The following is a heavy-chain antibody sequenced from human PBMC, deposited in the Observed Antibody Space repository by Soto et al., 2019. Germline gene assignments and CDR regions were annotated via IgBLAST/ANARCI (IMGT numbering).Heavy chain of an antibody. Sequence: QVQLQESGPGLVKPSQTLSLTCTVSGGPISSGGYYWTWIRQHAGKGLEWIAYIHYTGSTYYNPSLKSRLSISVDTSKNPFSLKLNSVTVADTAMYYCARVARDDVDYWGQGTLVTVSS. CDR3: ARVARDDVDY. V-gene: IGHV4-31*03. J-gene: IGHJ4*02. CDR2: IHYTGST. D-gene: IGHD3-16*01. CDR1: GGPISSGGYY.